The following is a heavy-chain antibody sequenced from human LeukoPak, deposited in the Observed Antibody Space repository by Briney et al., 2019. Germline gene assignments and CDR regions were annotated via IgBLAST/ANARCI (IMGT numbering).Heavy chain of an antibody. V-gene: IGHV3-48*03. CDR3: ARDTSYYGTGSSVDAFDI. Sequence: GGSPRLSCAASGFTFSSYDMNWVRQPPGKGLEWVSYISSSGNTIYYADSLKGRFTISRDNAKNSLYLQMNSLIAEDTAVYYCARDTSYYGTGSSVDAFDIWGQGTMVTVSS. CDR1: GFTFSSYD. J-gene: IGHJ3*02. CDR2: ISSSGNTI. D-gene: IGHD3-10*01.